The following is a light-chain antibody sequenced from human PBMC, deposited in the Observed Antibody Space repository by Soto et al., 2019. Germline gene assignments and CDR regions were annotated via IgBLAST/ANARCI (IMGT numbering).Light chain of an antibody. J-gene: IGKJ1*01. CDR2: DAS. Sequence: DIQMTQSPSTLSASVGDRVTITCRASQSINNWLAWYQQKPGKAPKLLIFDASSLETGVPSRFTGSGSGTEFTLTISSLQPDDFATYYCQHYGTVGQGPKVEIK. CDR3: QHYGT. V-gene: IGKV1-5*01. CDR1: QSINNW.